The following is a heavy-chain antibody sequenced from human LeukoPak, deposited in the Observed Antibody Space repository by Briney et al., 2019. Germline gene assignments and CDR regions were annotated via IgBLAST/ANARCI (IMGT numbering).Heavy chain of an antibody. CDR2: VYYTGNA. V-gene: IGHV4-39*01. J-gene: IGHJ3*02. CDR3: ARLRALSGHRGAFNI. CDR1: GDSISNHIYY. D-gene: IGHD5/OR15-5a*01. Sequence: SETLSLTCAVSGDSISNHIYYWDWIRQTPGKGLEWIGAVYYTGNAYYNPSLKSRVTISVGMSDNRFSLHLSSVNAADTAIYYCARLRALSGHRGAFNIWGQGTLVTVSS.